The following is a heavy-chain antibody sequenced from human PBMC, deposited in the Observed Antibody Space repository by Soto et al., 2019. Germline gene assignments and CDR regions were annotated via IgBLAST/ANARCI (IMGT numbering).Heavy chain of an antibody. CDR3: AREQGGLDV. CDR1: GFTFSNYW. CDR2: IKKDGSQR. Sequence: EVQLVESGGGLVQPGGSLRLSCAASGFTFSNYWMNWVRQAPGRGLEWVANIKKDGSQRYYVDSVRGRFTISRDNAKNSLYLQMNGLRGEDTAVYYCAREQGGLDVWGQGTTVTVSS. J-gene: IGHJ6*02. V-gene: IGHV3-7*01.